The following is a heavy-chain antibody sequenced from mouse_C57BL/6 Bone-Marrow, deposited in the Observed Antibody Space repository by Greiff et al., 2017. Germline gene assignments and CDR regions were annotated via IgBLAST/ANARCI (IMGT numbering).Heavy chain of an antibody. CDR1: GYTFTDYN. D-gene: IGHD1-1*01. V-gene: IGHV1-18*01. J-gene: IGHJ1*03. Sequence: VHVKQSGPELVKPGASVKIPCKASGYTFTDYNMDWVKQSHGKSLEWIGDINPNNGGTIYNQKFKGKATLTVDKSSSTAYMELRSLTSEDTAVXYCARGDYYGSSYWYFDVWGTGTTVTVSS. CDR3: ARGDYYGSSYWYFDV. CDR2: INPNNGGT.